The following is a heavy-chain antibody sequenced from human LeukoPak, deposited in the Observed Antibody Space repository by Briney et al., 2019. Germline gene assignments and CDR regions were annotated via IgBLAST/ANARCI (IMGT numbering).Heavy chain of an antibody. CDR2: ISGSGGST. Sequence: GGSLRLSCAASGFTFSSYAMSWVRQAPGMGLEWVSAISGSGGSTYYADSVKGRFTISRDNSKNTLYLQMNSLRAEDTAVYYCAKDVNYYDSSGYYSFDYWGQGTLVTVSS. V-gene: IGHV3-23*01. CDR1: GFTFSSYA. J-gene: IGHJ4*02. D-gene: IGHD3-22*01. CDR3: AKDVNYYDSSGYYSFDY.